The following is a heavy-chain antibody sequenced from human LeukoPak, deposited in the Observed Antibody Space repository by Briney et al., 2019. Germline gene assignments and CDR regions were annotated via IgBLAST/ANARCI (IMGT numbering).Heavy chain of an antibody. CDR2: ISYDGSNK. J-gene: IGHJ5*02. Sequence: GRPLRLSCAASGFTFSSYAMHWVRQAPGKGLEWVTFISYDGSNKNYADSVKGRFTISRDNFKNTLYLQMNSLRVQDTAVYYCATDMRGGSSSSPAWGQGTLVTVSS. CDR1: GFTFSSYA. V-gene: IGHV3-30*04. D-gene: IGHD6-6*01. CDR3: ATDMRGGSSSSPA.